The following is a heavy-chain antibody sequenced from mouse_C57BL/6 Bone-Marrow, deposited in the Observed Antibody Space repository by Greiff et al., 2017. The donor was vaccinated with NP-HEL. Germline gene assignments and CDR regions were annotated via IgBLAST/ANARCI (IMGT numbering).Heavy chain of an antibody. CDR1: GFTFSSYA. CDR3: SRGGFAY. V-gene: IGHV5-4*01. Sequence: VHLLQSGGGLVKPGGSLKLSCAASGFTFSSYAMSWVRQTPEKRLEWVATISAGGSYTYYPDNVKGRFTSSRDNAKNNLYLQMSHLKSEDTAMYYCSRGGFAYWGQGTLVTVSA. J-gene: IGHJ3*01. CDR2: ISAGGSYT.